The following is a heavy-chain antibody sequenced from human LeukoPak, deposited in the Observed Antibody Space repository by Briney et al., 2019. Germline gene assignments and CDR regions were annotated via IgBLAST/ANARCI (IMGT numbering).Heavy chain of an antibody. J-gene: IGHJ4*02. D-gene: IGHD6-19*01. Sequence: SETLSLTCTLSGGSMTNYYWSWIRQPAGKGLEWIGRIFSSGNINYNPSLKSRVTMSIDTSKNQFSLKLNSVTAADTAVYYCAKMGSGWYSGNYWGQGTLVTVSS. V-gene: IGHV4-4*07. CDR3: AKMGSGWYSGNY. CDR2: IFSSGNI. CDR1: GGSMTNYY.